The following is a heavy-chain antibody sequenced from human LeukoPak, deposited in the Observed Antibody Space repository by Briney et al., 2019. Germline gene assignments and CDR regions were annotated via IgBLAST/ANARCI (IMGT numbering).Heavy chain of an antibody. CDR2: ISDSGGKT. V-gene: IGHV3-23*01. D-gene: IGHD2-8*01. Sequence: PGGSLRLSCAASGLTFSSYAMSWVRQAPGKGLEWVSAISDSGGKTYYADSVRGRFTISRGNSKNTLYLQMNSLRAEDTAVYYCAKDRMVYAVWGQGTLVTVSS. CDR1: GLTFSSYA. CDR3: AKDRMVYAV. J-gene: IGHJ4*02.